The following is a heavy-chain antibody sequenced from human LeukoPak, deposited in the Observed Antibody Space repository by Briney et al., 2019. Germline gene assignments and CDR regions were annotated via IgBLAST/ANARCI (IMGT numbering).Heavy chain of an antibody. Sequence: ASVKVSCKASGYTFTGYYRHWVRQAPGQGLEWMGWINPNSGGTNYAQQFQGRVTMTRDTSISTAYMELSRLRSDDTAVYYCARDSSLRAAAGGYWGQGTLVTVSS. CDR1: GYTFTGYY. CDR3: ARDSSLRAAAGGY. J-gene: IGHJ4*02. V-gene: IGHV1-2*02. CDR2: INPNSGGT. D-gene: IGHD6-13*01.